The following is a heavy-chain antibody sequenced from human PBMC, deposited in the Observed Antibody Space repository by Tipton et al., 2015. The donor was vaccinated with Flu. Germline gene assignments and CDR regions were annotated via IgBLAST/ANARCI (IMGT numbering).Heavy chain of an antibody. CDR1: GGSIRGYV. J-gene: IGHJ4*02. CDR2: IYDTGST. Sequence: TLSLTCTVSGGSIRGYVWTWIRQPPGRGLEWMGYIYDTGSTYYNPSLKGRVIMPVDTSKNQLSLKVRSVTAADTAIYYCAKDKTGLDGSFQYQFDSWGQGALVTVSS. V-gene: IGHV4-59*01. CDR3: AKDKTGLDGSFQYQFDS. D-gene: IGHD2-2*01.